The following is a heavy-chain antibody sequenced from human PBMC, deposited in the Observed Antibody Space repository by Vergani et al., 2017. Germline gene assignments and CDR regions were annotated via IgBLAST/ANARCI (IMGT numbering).Heavy chain of an antibody. Sequence: QVQLQESGPGLVKPSETLSLTCTVSGGSISSYYWSWIRQPPGKGLEWIGYIYYSGSTNYNPSLKSRVTISVDTSKNQFSLKLSSVTAADTPVYYCARAPYDILTGYYGHNWFDPWGQGTLVTVSS. CDR3: ARAPYDILTGYYGHNWFDP. CDR1: GGSISSYY. J-gene: IGHJ5*02. V-gene: IGHV4-59*01. D-gene: IGHD3-9*01. CDR2: IYYSGST.